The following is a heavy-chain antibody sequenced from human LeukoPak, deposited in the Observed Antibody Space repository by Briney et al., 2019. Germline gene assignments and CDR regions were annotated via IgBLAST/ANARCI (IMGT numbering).Heavy chain of an antibody. CDR3: TTVGVLRFLESPD. V-gene: IGHV3-15*01. CDR2: IKSKTDGGTT. CDR1: GFTFSNAR. Sequence: KTGGSLRLSCAASGFTFSNARMTWVRQAPGKGLVEVGRIKSKTDGGTTDYAAPVKGRFTISRYDSKNTLYLQMNSLKTEDTAVYYCTTVGVLRFLESPDWGQGTLVTVSS. J-gene: IGHJ4*02. D-gene: IGHD3-3*01.